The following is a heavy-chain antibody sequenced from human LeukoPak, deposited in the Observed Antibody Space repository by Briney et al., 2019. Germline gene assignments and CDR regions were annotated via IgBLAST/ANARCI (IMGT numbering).Heavy chain of an antibody. V-gene: IGHV3-21*01. CDR1: GFTFSSYS. D-gene: IGHD2-21*01. Sequence: GGSLRLSCAASGFTFSSYSMNWVRQAPGKGLEWVSSISSSSSYIYYADSVKGRFTISRDNAKNSLYLQMNSLRAEDTAVYYCARDSVVVIAISFDYWGQGTLVTVSS. CDR2: ISSSSSYI. J-gene: IGHJ4*02. CDR3: ARDSVVVIAISFDY.